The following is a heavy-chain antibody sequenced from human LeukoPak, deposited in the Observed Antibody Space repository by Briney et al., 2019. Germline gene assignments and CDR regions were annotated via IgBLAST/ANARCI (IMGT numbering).Heavy chain of an antibody. J-gene: IGHJ4*02. V-gene: IGHV1-18*01. CDR3: ARDTPQHLKRFDY. D-gene: IGHD6-13*01. CDR1: GYTLDRFG. Sequence: ASVTVSCKASGYTLDRFGISWVRQAPGLGLEWLGWINPYNGKTIFGEKFQGRVTMTTDTSTSTVYMELTSLRSDDTAVYFCARDTPQHLKRFDYWGQGTLVTVSS. CDR2: INPYNGKT.